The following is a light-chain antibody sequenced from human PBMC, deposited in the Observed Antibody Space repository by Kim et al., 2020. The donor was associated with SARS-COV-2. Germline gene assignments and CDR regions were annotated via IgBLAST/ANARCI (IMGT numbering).Light chain of an antibody. CDR3: QAWDGTTVV. CDR1: NVGNKY. J-gene: IGLJ2*01. Sequence: VSPGQTASFTCSGDNVGNKYVFGYQQKPGQSPVLGIYQNTERPSGIPERFSGSNSGNTSTLTISGTQAMDESDFYGQAWDGTTVVFGGGTQLTVL. CDR2: QNT. V-gene: IGLV3-1*01.